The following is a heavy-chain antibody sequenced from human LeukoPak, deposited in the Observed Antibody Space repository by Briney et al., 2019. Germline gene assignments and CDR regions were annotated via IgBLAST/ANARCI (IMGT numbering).Heavy chain of an antibody. Sequence: GGSLRLSCAASGFTFSDYFMDWVRQAPGKGLEWVSAISGSGGSTYYADSVKGRFTISRDNSKNTLYLQMNSLRAEDTAVYYCAKDDCSGGSCYLDYWGQGTLVTVSS. CDR2: ISGSGGST. D-gene: IGHD2-15*01. CDR1: GFTFSDYF. V-gene: IGHV3-23*01. CDR3: AKDDCSGGSCYLDY. J-gene: IGHJ4*02.